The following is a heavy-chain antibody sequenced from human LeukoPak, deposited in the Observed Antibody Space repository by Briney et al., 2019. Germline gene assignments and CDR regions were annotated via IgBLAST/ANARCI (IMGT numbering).Heavy chain of an antibody. CDR2: IIPIFGTA. CDR3: ARVAVAGDLLNWLDP. J-gene: IGHJ5*02. V-gene: IGHV1-69*13. CDR1: GGTFSSYA. D-gene: IGHD6-19*01. Sequence: ASVKVSCKASGGTFSSYAISWVRQAPGQGLEWMGGIIPIFGTANYAQKFQGRVTITADESTSTAYMELSSLRSEDTAVYYCARVAVAGDLLNWLDPWGQGTLVTVSS.